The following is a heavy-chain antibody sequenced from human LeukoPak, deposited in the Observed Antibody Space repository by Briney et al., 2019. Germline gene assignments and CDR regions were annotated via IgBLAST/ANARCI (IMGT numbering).Heavy chain of an antibody. V-gene: IGHV3-48*03. CDR2: ISSSGSTI. Sequence: GGFLRLSCAASGFTFSSYEMNWVRQAPGKGLEWVSYISSSGSTIYYADSVKGRFTISRDNAKNSLYLQMNSLRAEDTAVYYCSRERVAVAGTVAPHYYYGMDVWGQGTTVTVSS. D-gene: IGHD6-19*01. CDR3: SRERVAVAGTVAPHYYYGMDV. CDR1: GFTFSSYE. J-gene: IGHJ6*02.